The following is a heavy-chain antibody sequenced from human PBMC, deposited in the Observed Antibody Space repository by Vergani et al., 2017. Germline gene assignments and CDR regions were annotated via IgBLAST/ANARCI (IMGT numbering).Heavy chain of an antibody. CDR2: IIPIFGTA. D-gene: IGHD5-12*01. CDR3: ARVGSGYDRYYYYYYMDV. CDR1: GGTFSSNS. Sequence: QGQLAQSGAEVKKPGSSVKVSCKASGGTFSSNSISWVRQAPGQGLEWMGRIIPIFGTANYAQKFQGRVTITADESTSTAYMELSSLRSDDTAVYYCARVGSGYDRYYYYYYMDVWGKGTTVTVSS. V-gene: IGHV1-69*13. J-gene: IGHJ6*03.